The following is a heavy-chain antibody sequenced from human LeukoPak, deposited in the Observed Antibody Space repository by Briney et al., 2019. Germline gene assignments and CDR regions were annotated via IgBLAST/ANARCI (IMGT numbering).Heavy chain of an antibody. V-gene: IGHV4-39*01. CDR3: ARLADCSSTSCYSPFDY. Sequence: SETLSLTCTVSGGSISSGGYYWSWIRQPPGKGLEWIGSIYYSGSTYYNPSLKSRVTISVDTSKNQFSLKLSSVTAADTAVYYCARLADCSSTSCYSPFDYWGQGTLVTVSS. CDR1: GGSISSGGYY. CDR2: IYYSGST. J-gene: IGHJ4*02. D-gene: IGHD2-2*01.